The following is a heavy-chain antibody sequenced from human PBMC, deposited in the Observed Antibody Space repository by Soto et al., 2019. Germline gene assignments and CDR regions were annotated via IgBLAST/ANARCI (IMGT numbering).Heavy chain of an antibody. D-gene: IGHD1-26*01. Sequence: QVQLVQSGAEVKKPGSSVKVSCKASGGTFSSYTISWVRQAPGQGLEWMGRIIPILGIANYAQKFQGRVTITAEKSTSTAYMELSSLRSEDTAVYYCARWGGGSYSGLFDYWGQGTLVTVSS. CDR1: GGTFSSYT. CDR3: ARWGGGSYSGLFDY. V-gene: IGHV1-69*02. CDR2: IIPILGIA. J-gene: IGHJ4*02.